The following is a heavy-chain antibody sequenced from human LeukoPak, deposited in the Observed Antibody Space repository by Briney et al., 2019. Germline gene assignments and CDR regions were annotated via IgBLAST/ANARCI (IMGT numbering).Heavy chain of an antibody. D-gene: IGHD4-17*01. CDR2: IYTSGST. Sequence: SETLSLTCTVSGGSISNYDWSWIRQPAGKGLEWIGRIYTSGSTTYNPSLKSRVTMSVDTSKSQFSLNLMSVTAADTAVYYCTRDTGTTGEVKFDPWGQGTLVTVSS. J-gene: IGHJ5*02. CDR1: GGSISNYD. CDR3: TRDTGTTGEVKFDP. V-gene: IGHV4-4*07.